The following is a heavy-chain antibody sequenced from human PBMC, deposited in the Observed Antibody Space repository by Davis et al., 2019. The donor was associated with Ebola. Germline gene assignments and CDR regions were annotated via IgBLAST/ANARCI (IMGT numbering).Heavy chain of an antibody. D-gene: IGHD4-17*01. CDR1: GFIFSTYV. J-gene: IGHJ3*02. CDR2: GTIGDT. V-gene: IGHV3-23*01. Sequence: ESLKISCSASGFIFSTYVMSWVRQAPGKGLEWVSTYGTIGDTYYADSVKGRFTISRDNSKNTLYLQMNGLRVEDTATYYCAKDSYAVTIMVGAFDIWGQGTVVTVSS. CDR3: AKDSYAVTIMVGAFDI.